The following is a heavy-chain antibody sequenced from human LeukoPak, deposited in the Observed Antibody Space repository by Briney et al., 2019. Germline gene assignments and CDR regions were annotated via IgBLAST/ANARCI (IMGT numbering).Heavy chain of an antibody. CDR3: TRDSTTFRFGH. J-gene: IGHJ4*02. D-gene: IGHD4-11*01. Sequence: GGSLRLSCEASGVRVSDSYMSWVRQAPGKGLEWVSIVYSDGITHYADSVKGRFTISRDDSGNTLHLQMNSLGAEDTALYYCTRDSTTFRFGHWGQGTLVTVSS. CDR1: GVRVSDSY. CDR2: VYSDGIT. V-gene: IGHV3-53*01.